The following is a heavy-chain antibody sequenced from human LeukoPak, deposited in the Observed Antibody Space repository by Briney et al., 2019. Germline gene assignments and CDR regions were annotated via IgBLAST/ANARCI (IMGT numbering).Heavy chain of an antibody. J-gene: IGHJ3*02. Sequence: SDTRYSPSFQGQVTISADKSISTAYLQWSSLKASDTAMYYCARRYYYDSSGYYPDAFDIWGQGTMVTVSS. CDR3: ARRYYYDSSGYYPDAFDI. V-gene: IGHV5-51*01. CDR2: SDT. D-gene: IGHD3-22*01.